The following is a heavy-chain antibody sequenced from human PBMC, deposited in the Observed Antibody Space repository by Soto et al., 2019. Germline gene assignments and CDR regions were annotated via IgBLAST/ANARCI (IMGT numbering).Heavy chain of an antibody. J-gene: IGHJ6*02. V-gene: IGHV3-21*01. CDR3: ARNKVVYAPTGMDV. Sequence: LRLSCAASGFTFSSYSMNWVRQAPGKGLEWVSSISSSSSYIYYADSVKGRFTISRDNAKNSLYLQMNSLRAEDTAVYYCARNKVVYAPTGMDVWGQGTTVTVSS. D-gene: IGHD2-8*02. CDR2: ISSSSSYI. CDR1: GFTFSSYS.